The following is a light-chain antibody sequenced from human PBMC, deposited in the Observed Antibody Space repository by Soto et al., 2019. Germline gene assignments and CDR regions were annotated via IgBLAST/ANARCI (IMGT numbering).Light chain of an antibody. J-gene: IGKJ1*01. CDR2: DAS. CDR3: QQYNSYSGT. CDR1: QSISSW. V-gene: IGKV1-5*01. Sequence: DIQMTQSPSTPSASVGDRVTITCRASQSISSWLAWYQQKPGKAPKLLIYDASSLESGVPPRFSGSGSGTEFTLTISSLQPDDFATYYCQQYNSYSGTFGQGTKVDIK.